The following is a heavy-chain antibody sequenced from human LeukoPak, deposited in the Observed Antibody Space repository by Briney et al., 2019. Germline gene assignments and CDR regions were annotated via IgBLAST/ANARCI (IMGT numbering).Heavy chain of an antibody. J-gene: IGHJ4*02. D-gene: IGHD4-11*01. CDR3: ARIEVSTTEVDY. V-gene: IGHV1-2*02. CDR2: INPNSGGT. Sequence: VASVKVSCKASGYTFTGYYMHWVRQAPGQGLEWMGWINPNSGGTNYAQKFQGRVTMTRDTSISTAYMELSRLRSDDTAVYYCARIEVSTTEVDYWGQGTLVTVSS. CDR1: GYTFTGYY.